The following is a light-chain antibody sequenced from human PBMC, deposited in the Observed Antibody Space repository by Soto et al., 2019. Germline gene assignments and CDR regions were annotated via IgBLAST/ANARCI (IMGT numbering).Light chain of an antibody. Sequence: DIQMTQAPSTLSASVGDRVTITCRASLSISSWLAWYQQNPGKATKFMNYDASSLESGVPSSFSGSGSETEFTLTISSLQPDHFATYYCQHYNRYPYTVDQGTKVDSK. CDR1: LSISSW. CDR2: DAS. CDR3: QHYNRYPYT. J-gene: IGKJ2*01. V-gene: IGKV1-5*01.